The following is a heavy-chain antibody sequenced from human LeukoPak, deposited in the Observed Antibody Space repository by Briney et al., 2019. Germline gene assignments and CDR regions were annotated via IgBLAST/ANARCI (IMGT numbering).Heavy chain of an antibody. CDR3: ARDWLRLRGGIVVVVAARPPSYYMDV. CDR1: GYTFTSYY. Sequence: GASVKVSCKASGYTFTSYYMHWVRRAPGQGLEWMGIINPSGGSTSYAQKFQGRVTMTRDMSTSTVYMELSSLRSEDTAVYYCARDWLRLRGGIVVVVAARPPSYYMDVWGKGTTVTVSS. J-gene: IGHJ6*03. V-gene: IGHV1-46*01. D-gene: IGHD2-15*01. CDR2: INPSGGST.